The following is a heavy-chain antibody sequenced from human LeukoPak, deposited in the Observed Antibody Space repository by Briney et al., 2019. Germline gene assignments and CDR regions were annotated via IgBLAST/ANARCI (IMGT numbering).Heavy chain of an antibody. D-gene: IGHD1-7*01. Sequence: GGSLRLSCAASGFTVSSNYMSWVRQAPGKGLERVSVIYSGGSTYYADSVKGRFTISRDNPKNTLYLQMNSLRAEDTAVYYCARGTVITGTTAYYFDYWGQGTLVTVSS. CDR3: ARGTVITGTTAYYFDY. V-gene: IGHV3-53*01. CDR1: GFTVSSNY. CDR2: IYSGGST. J-gene: IGHJ4*02.